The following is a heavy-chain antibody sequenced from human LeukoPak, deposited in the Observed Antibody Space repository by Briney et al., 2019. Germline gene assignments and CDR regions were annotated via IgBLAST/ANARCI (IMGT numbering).Heavy chain of an antibody. CDR2: SYHTGST. CDR1: GYSISSGYY. CDR3: AREESDAFDI. V-gene: IGHV4-38-2*02. Sequence: SETLSLTCTVSGYSISSGYYCGWSRQPPGKGLEGFGSSYHTGSTYNNPALKGRVSISVDTYKDQFPLQLFTVTAADTAVYYCAREESDAFDIWGQGTMVTVSS. J-gene: IGHJ3*02.